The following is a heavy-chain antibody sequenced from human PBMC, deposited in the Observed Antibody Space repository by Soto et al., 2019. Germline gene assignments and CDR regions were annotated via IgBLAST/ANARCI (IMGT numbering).Heavy chain of an antibody. CDR3: TSGIYYDILAGYHNCAY. J-gene: IGHJ4*02. D-gene: IGHD3-9*01. V-gene: IGHV3-15*01. Sequence: GGSLRLSCVASGFTLSHHWMTWVRQAAGKGLEWVGRIKSNTDGGTEDYAAPGQRRATISRDDSKNTVYLQMNSLKNEATAVYYCTSGIYYDILAGYHNCAYWGQGALVTVSS. CDR2: IKSNTDGGTE. CDR1: GFTLSHHW.